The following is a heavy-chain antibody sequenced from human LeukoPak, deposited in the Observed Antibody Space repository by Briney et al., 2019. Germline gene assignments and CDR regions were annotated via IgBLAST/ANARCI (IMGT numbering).Heavy chain of an antibody. CDR2: IKEDGSEK. CDR3: ARDKIMGASKHDY. J-gene: IGHJ4*02. V-gene: IGHV3-7*01. Sequence: GGSLRLSCVASGFTFSTYWMSWVRQAPGKGLEWVSNIKEDGSEKYYVDAVKGRFTISRDNAKNSLYLQLESLRAEDTAVYYCARDKIMGASKHDYWGQGTLVTVSS. D-gene: IGHD1-26*01. CDR1: GFTFSTYW.